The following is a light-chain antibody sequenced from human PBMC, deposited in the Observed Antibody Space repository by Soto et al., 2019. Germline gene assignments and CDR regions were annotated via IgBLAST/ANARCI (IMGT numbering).Light chain of an antibody. CDR2: LGS. J-gene: IGKJ4*01. CDR3: MQALQTPLT. Sequence: DVVMTQSPLSLPVTPGEPASSSCRSSQSLLHSDGYNYLDWFLQRPGQSPQVLIYLGSNRAPGVPERFSGSGSGTDFTLKISRVEAEDVGVYYCMQALQTPLTFGGGTKVEIK. V-gene: IGKV2-28*01. CDR1: QSLLHSDGYNY.